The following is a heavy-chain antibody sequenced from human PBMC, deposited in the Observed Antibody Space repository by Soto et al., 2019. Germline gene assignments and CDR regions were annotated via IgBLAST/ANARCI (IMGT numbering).Heavy chain of an antibody. CDR1: GYTFTSYA. Sequence: ASVKVSCKASGYTFTSYAMHWVRQAPGQRLEWMGWINAGNGNTKYSQKFQGRVTMTTDTSTSTAYMELRSLRSDDTAVYYCARPYTKRAFDIWGQGTMVTVSS. J-gene: IGHJ3*02. V-gene: IGHV1-3*01. CDR3: ARPYTKRAFDI. D-gene: IGHD3-16*01. CDR2: INAGNGNT.